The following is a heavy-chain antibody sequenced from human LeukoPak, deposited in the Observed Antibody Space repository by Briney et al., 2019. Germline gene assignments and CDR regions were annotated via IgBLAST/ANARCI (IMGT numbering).Heavy chain of an antibody. D-gene: IGHD6-13*01. CDR1: GFTFSSYS. CDR2: ISSSSSYI. J-gene: IGHJ5*02. Sequence: PGGSLRLSCAASGFTFSSYSMNWVRQAPGKGLEWVSSISSSSSYIYYADSVKGRFTISRDNAKNSLYLQMNSLRAEDTAVYYCARDLGVYSSSWYGENWFDPWGQGTLVTVSS. V-gene: IGHV3-21*01. CDR3: ARDLGVYSSSWYGENWFDP.